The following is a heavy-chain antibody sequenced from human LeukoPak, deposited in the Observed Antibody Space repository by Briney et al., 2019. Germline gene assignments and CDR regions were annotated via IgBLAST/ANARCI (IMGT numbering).Heavy chain of an antibody. CDR1: GFPFSSNY. Sequence: GSLRLSCVASGFPFSSNYMSWVRQAPGKGLEWVFYSGGSTYYADSLKGRFTISRDNSKNTLYLQMNSLRAEDTAVYYCASGSGSYRTPYYYMDVWGTGTTVTVSS. CDR2: YSGGST. CDR3: ASGSGSYRTPYYYMDV. J-gene: IGHJ6*03. D-gene: IGHD3-10*01. V-gene: IGHV3-53*01.